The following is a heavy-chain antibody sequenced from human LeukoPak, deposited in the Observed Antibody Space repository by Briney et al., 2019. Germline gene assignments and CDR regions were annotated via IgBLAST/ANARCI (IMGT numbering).Heavy chain of an antibody. CDR1: GGSINNYY. J-gene: IGHJ3*02. CDR2: IYYSGTT. CDR3: TRGWFGAPGGDAFDI. Sequence: SETLSLTCTVSGGSINNYYWSWIRQPPGKGLEWIGCIYYSGTTNYNPSLKSRVTISVDMSKNQFSLKLRSVTAADTAVYYCTRGWFGAPGGDAFDIWGQGTMVTVSS. D-gene: IGHD3-10*01. V-gene: IGHV4-59*01.